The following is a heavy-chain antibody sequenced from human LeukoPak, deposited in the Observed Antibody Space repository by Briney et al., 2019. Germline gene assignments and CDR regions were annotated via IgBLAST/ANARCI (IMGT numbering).Heavy chain of an antibody. J-gene: IGHJ4*02. CDR1: GYSISSGYY. CDR2: IYYSGST. CDR3: ARGNYDYVWGGIDY. D-gene: IGHD3-16*01. V-gene: IGHV4-38-2*02. Sequence: PSETLSLTCTVSGYSISSGYYWGWIRQHPGKGLEWIARIYYSGSTYYNPSLKSRVTISVDTSKNQFSLKLSSVTAADTAVYYCARGNYDYVWGGIDYWGQGTLVTVSS.